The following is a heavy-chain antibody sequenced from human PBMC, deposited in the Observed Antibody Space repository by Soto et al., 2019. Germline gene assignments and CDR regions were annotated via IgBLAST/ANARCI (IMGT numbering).Heavy chain of an antibody. CDR2: INPNSGGT. V-gene: IGHV1-2*02. Sequence: ASVKVYCKASGYTFTGYYMHWVRQAPGQGLEWMGWINPNSGGTNYAQKFQGRVTMTRDTSISTAYMELSRLRSVDTAVYYCARNGESQLLYNGFDPGGQGTLVTVSS. CDR1: GYTFTGYY. D-gene: IGHD2-2*01. J-gene: IGHJ5*02. CDR3: ARNGESQLLYNGFDP.